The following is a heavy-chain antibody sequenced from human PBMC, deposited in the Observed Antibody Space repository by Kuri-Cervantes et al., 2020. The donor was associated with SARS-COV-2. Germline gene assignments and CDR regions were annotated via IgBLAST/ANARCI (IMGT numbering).Heavy chain of an antibody. J-gene: IGHJ6*02. CDR3: ARGMVRGIIQSYYYAMDV. V-gene: IGHV1-2*04. CDR1: GYTFSGYY. CDR2: INPNSGGT. Sequence: ASVKVSCKASGYTFSGYYIYWVRQAPGQGLEWMGWINPNSGGTNYAQKFQGWATMTRDTSISTAYMELSRLRSDDTAVYYCARGMVRGIIQSYYYAMDVWGQGTTVTVSS. D-gene: IGHD3-10*01.